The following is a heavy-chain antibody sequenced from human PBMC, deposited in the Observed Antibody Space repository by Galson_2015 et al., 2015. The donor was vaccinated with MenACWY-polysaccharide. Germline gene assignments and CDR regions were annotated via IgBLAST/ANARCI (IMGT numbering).Heavy chain of an antibody. V-gene: IGHV3-48*02. D-gene: IGHD6-19*01. CDR3: ARKGSGWNVFDY. J-gene: IGHJ4*02. Sequence: SLRLSCAASGFTFGNYGMSWVRQAPGKGLEWVSYISGSSRTIYYADSVKGRFTISRDNAKNSLSLQVNSLSDDDTAVYHRARKGSGWNVFDYWGQGTLVTVSS. CDR1: GFTFGNYG. CDR2: ISGSSRTI.